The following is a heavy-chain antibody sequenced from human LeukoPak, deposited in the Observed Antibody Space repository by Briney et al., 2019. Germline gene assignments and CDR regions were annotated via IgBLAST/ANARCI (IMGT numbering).Heavy chain of an antibody. CDR1: GFTFSSFE. CDR2: ISESGSGI. V-gene: IGHV3-48*03. CDR3: ARPPSTSAWSNSVDD. D-gene: IGHD6-19*01. J-gene: IGHJ4*02. Sequence: PGGSLRLSCAASGFTFSSFEMNWVRQAPGRGLEWVSYISESGSGIYYAESVRGRFTVSRDNAQNSLYLQMNSLRVEDTAVYYCARPPSTSAWSNSVDDWGQGTLVTVSS.